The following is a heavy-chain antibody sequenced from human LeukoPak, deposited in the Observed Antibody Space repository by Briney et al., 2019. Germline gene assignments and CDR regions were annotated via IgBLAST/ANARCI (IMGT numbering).Heavy chain of an antibody. Sequence: SETLSLTCAVSGYPISSGFHWAWVRQTPGKGLEWIGSIYHSGSTYQNPSLKSRVTISVDMSKNQFSLKLSSLTAADTAVYYCARHEYSGSYYGLSWFDPWGQGTLVTVSS. V-gene: IGHV4-38-2*01. D-gene: IGHD1-26*01. CDR3: ARHEYSGSYYGLSWFDP. CDR2: IYHSGST. J-gene: IGHJ5*02. CDR1: GYPISSGFH.